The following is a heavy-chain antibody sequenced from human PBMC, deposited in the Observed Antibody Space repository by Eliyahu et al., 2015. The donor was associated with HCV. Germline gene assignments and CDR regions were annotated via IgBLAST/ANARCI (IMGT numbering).Heavy chain of an antibody. Sequence: QVQLVESGGGMVQPGKSLRLSCAASGFIYTNXALHWVRQAPGKGLEWVAVISYDGSTKYYGDSVKGRFTISRDNSKNTMYLQMDSLRPDDTAVYYCAKYRDLSVVPPLYYGMDAWGQGTTVTVSS. CDR1: GFIYTNXA. D-gene: IGHD3-10*01. V-gene: IGHV3-30-3*02. CDR3: AKYRDLSVVPPLYYGMDA. CDR2: ISYDGSTK. J-gene: IGHJ6*02.